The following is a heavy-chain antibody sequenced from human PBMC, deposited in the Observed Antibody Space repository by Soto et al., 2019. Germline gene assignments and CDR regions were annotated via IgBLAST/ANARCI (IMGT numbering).Heavy chain of an antibody. D-gene: IGHD2-15*01. J-gene: IGHJ2*01. V-gene: IGHV3-48*04. Sequence: GGSLRLSCAASGFTFSTYSMNWVRQAPGKGLEWLSFISSSRKTIHYADSVKGRFTISRDNAKNSLYLQMNGLSAEDTAVYYCARDFCSGSSCYSYWYFDLWGRGTQVTVSS. CDR3: ARDFCSGSSCYSYWYFDL. CDR2: ISSSRKTI. CDR1: GFTFSTYS.